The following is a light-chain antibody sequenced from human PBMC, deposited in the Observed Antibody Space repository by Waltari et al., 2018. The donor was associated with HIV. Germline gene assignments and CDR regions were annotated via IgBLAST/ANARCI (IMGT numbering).Light chain of an antibody. CDR2: GAS. Sequence: EIVLTQSPDTLSLSPGERAALSCRASQSVSRNYLACYQQKPGQAPRHLIYGASSRATGIPDTFSGSGSGTDFTLTISRLEPEDFAVYYCQQYGSSPYTFGQGTKLEIK. CDR3: QQYGSSPYT. CDR1: QSVSRNY. V-gene: IGKV3-20*01. J-gene: IGKJ2*01.